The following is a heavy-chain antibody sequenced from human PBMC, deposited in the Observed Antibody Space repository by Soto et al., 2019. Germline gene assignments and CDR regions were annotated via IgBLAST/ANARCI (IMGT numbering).Heavy chain of an antibody. D-gene: IGHD1-1*01. Sequence: QMQLVQSGPEVKKPGTSAQVSCKASGVTFTSSAVQWVRQARGQRLEWLGWIVVGSGNTNYAQTCQERVTFTRDMSTSTAYRELSGLRSEDMAVYYCSAYRLERNAFDSWGQGTMVSVS. CDR2: IVVGSGNT. J-gene: IGHJ3*02. CDR1: GVTFTSSA. CDR3: SAYRLERNAFDS. V-gene: IGHV1-58*01.